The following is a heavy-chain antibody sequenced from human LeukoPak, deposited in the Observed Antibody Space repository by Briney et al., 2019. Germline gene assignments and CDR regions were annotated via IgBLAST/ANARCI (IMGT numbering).Heavy chain of an antibody. J-gene: IGHJ3*01. CDR1: GXTVSRNY. Sequence: PGGSLRLSCAASGXTVSRNYMSWVRRAPGQGLEWVSIIYSGGSTIYGDSVKGRFTISRDNSKNTLFLHMNSLRAEDTAVYYCARNMGDWGRAFDFWGQGTMVTVSS. D-gene: IGHD7-27*01. CDR3: ARNMGDWGRAFDF. CDR2: IYSGGST. V-gene: IGHV3-53*01.